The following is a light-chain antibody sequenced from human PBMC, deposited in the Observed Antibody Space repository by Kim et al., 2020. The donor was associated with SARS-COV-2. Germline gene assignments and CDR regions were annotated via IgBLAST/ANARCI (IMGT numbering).Light chain of an antibody. Sequence: SVALGQTATITCGGDNIENKNVRWYQQKPGQAPVLVIYRDINRPSGIPELFYGSNSGNAATLTISRAQAGDEADYFCQVWDRTTVFGGGTQLTVL. CDR1: NIENKN. J-gene: IGLJ2*01. V-gene: IGLV3-9*01. CDR3: QVWDRTTV. CDR2: RDI.